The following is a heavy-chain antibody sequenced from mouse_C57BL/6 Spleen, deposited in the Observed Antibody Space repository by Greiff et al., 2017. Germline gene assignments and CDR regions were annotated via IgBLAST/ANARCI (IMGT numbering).Heavy chain of an antibody. CDR2: IDPSDSYT. J-gene: IGHJ2*01. CDR3: ARKGNYGNYFDY. Sequence: VKLQQPGAELVMPGASVKLSCKASGYTFTSYWMHWVKQRPGQGLEWIGEIDPSDSYTNYNQKFKGKSTLTVDKSSSTAYMQLSSLTSEDSAVYYCARKGNYGNYFDYWGQGTTLTVSS. CDR1: GYTFTSYW. D-gene: IGHD2-1*01. V-gene: IGHV1-69*01.